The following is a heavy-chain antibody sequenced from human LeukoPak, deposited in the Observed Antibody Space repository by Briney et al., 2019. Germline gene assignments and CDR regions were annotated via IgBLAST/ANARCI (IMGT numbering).Heavy chain of an antibody. Sequence: GGSLRLSCAASGFTFSSYAMNWVRQAPGKGLEWVSAISGGGGNTYYADSVKGRFTISRDNSKNTLYLQMNSLRAEDTAVYYCGKNRYSGSLSPFDIWGQGTMVTVSS. CDR2: ISGGGGNT. CDR1: GFTFSSYA. CDR3: GKNRYSGSLSPFDI. D-gene: IGHD1-26*01. J-gene: IGHJ3*02. V-gene: IGHV3-23*01.